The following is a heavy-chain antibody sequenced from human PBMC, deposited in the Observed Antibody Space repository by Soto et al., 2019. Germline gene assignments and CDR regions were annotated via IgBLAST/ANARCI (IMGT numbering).Heavy chain of an antibody. CDR3: ARLSHCAGAACAFDI. Sequence: QVQLVESGGGLVKPGGSLRLSCEASGFTFSDYYMSWIRQAPGKGLEWVSYISSSSSYRYFADSVKGRFTISRDNARNSLYLQMNTLRAEDTAMYFCARLSHCAGAACAFDIWGQGTLVTVSS. V-gene: IGHV3-11*06. D-gene: IGHD2-21*01. J-gene: IGHJ3*02. CDR1: GFTFSDYY. CDR2: ISSSSSYR.